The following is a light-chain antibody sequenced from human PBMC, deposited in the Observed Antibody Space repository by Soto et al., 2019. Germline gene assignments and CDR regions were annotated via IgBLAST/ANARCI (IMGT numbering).Light chain of an antibody. CDR1: QGISSY. CDR2: AAS. V-gene: IGKV1-8*01. CDR3: QQYYSYPIT. Sequence: AIRRTQSPSSLSASTGDRVTITCRASQGISSYLAWYQQKPGKAPKLLIYAASTLQSGVPSRFSGSGSGTDFTLTISCLQSEDFATYYCQQYYSYPITFGQGTRLRL. J-gene: IGKJ5*01.